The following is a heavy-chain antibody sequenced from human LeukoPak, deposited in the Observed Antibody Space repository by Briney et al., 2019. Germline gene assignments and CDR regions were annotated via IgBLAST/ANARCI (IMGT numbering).Heavy chain of an antibody. CDR2: ISHGASNK. J-gene: IGHJ3*01. Sequence: PGGSLRLSCAASGFTFSSYGMHWVRQAPGKGLEWVAFISHGASNKYYADSGKGRFTISRDNSNYTIYLQMDSLRAEDTAVYYCAREKYGDSDGNAFDVWGQGTMVTVSS. CDR1: GFTFSSYG. V-gene: IGHV3-30*19. CDR3: AREKYGDSDGNAFDV. D-gene: IGHD4-17*01.